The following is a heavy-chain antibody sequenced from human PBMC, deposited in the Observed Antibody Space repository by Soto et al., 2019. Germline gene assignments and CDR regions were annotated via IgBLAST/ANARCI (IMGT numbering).Heavy chain of an antibody. Sequence: QITLKESGPTLVKPTQTLTLTCTFSGFSLSTSGVGGGWIRQPPAQALDWLALIYWYDDKRYSPSMKSRLTFTKATSKILVVLTIANTDPVDTVTCSCAHRRCLSTSCYYAFDIWGQGTMVTVSS. CDR2: IYWYDDK. CDR1: GFSLSTSGVG. D-gene: IGHD2-2*01. V-gene: IGHV2-5*01. CDR3: AHRRCLSTSCYYAFDI. J-gene: IGHJ3*02.